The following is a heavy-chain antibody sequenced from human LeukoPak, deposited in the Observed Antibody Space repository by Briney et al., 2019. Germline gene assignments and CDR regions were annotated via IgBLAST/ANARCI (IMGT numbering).Heavy chain of an antibody. V-gene: IGHV4-59*11. D-gene: IGHD6-13*01. CDR1: AGSISRHY. CDR2: IYYSGST. CDR3: ARDGHSSSWYNWFDP. Sequence: SQTLSLTCTASAGSISRHYSSWIRQPPGHGLESTGYIYYSGSTNYNPSLKSRVTISVDTSKNQFSLKLSSVTAADTAVYYCARDGHSSSWYNWFDPWGQGTLVTVSS. J-gene: IGHJ5*02.